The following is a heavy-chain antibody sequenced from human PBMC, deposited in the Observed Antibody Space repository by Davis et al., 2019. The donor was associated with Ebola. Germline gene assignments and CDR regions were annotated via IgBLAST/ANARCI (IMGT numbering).Heavy chain of an antibody. CDR1: GGSISSSSYY. J-gene: IGHJ4*02. Sequence: GSLRLSCTVSGGSISSSSYYWGWIRQPPGKGLEWIGSIYYSGSTYYNPSLKSRVTISVDTSKNQFSLKLSSVTAADTAVYYCAREVGPILTGLFDYWGQGTLVTVSS. V-gene: IGHV4-39*07. CDR3: AREVGPILTGLFDY. D-gene: IGHD3-9*01. CDR2: IYYSGST.